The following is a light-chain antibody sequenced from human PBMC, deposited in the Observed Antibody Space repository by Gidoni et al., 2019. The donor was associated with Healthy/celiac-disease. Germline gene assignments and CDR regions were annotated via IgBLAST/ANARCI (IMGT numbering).Light chain of an antibody. CDR3: QQYYSTPF. Sequence: IVLTQSPDSLAVSLGERATINCKSSQSVSYSSNNKNYLAWYQQKPGQPPKLLIYWASTRESGVPDRFSGSGSGTDFTLTISSLQAEDVAVYYCQQYYSTPFFGPGTKVDIK. V-gene: IGKV4-1*01. CDR2: WAS. CDR1: QSVSYSSNNKNY. J-gene: IGKJ3*01.